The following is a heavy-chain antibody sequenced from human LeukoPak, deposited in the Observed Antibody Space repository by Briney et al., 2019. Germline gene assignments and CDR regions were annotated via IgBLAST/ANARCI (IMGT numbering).Heavy chain of an antibody. CDR1: GFTFSSYW. CDR2: IKQDGSEK. V-gene: IGHV3-7*01. Sequence: GGSLRPSCAASGFTFSSYWMSWVRQAPGKGLEWVANIKQDGSEKYYVDSVKGRFTISRDNAKNSLYLQMNSLRAEDTAVYYCARGGDYYDSKAEADYWGQGTLVTVSS. J-gene: IGHJ4*02. CDR3: ARGGDYYDSKAEADY. D-gene: IGHD3-22*01.